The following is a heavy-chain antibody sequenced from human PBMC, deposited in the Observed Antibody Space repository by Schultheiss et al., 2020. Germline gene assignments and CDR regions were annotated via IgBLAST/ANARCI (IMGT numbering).Heavy chain of an antibody. CDR2: IYTSGST. CDR1: GGSISSYY. Sequence: SQTLSLTCTVSGGSISSYYWSWIRQPAGKGLEWIGRIYTSGSTNYNPSLKSRVTISVDTSKNQFSLKLSSVTAADTAVYYCARDALPLKNFYDNRDTIDYWGKGTLGTVS. V-gene: IGHV4-4*07. CDR3: ARDALPLKNFYDNRDTIDY. J-gene: IGHJ4*02. D-gene: IGHD3-22*01.